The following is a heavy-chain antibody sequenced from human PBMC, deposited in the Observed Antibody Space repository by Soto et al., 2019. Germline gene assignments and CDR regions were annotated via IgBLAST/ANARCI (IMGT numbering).Heavy chain of an antibody. J-gene: IGHJ6*02. CDR3: ARDPAWVAAAGTPDVVYYYYYGMDV. Sequence: QVQLVESGGGVVQPGRSLRLSCAASGFTFSSYGMHWVRQAPGKGLEWVAVIWYDGSNKYYADSVKGRFTISRDNSKNTLYLQMNSLRAEDTAVYYCARDPAWVAAAGTPDVVYYYYYGMDVWGQGTTVTVSS. CDR2: IWYDGSNK. D-gene: IGHD6-13*01. V-gene: IGHV3-33*01. CDR1: GFTFSSYG.